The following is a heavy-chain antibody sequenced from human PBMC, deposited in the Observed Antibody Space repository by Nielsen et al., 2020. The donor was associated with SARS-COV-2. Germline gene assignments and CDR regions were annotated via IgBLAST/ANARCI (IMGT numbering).Heavy chain of an antibody. J-gene: IGHJ5*02. D-gene: IGHD1-1*01. V-gene: IGHV5-51*01. CDR1: GYNFTDNW. Sequence: KVSCKASGYNFTDNWIGWVRQMPGTGVAWMGFVYPGDSDTRYSPSFQGQVTMSVDTSTDTAYLEWRSLKASDTATYYCARYDDWFDPWGQGTLVTVTS. CDR2: VYPGDSDT. CDR3: ARYDDWFDP.